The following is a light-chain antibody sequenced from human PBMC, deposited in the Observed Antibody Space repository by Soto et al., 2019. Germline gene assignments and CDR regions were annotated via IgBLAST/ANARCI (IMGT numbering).Light chain of an antibody. CDR2: AAS. V-gene: IGKV1-39*01. CDR3: QQSYTVPIT. J-gene: IGKJ5*01. CDR1: QSIATY. Sequence: DIQMTQSPPSLSASVGDRVTIACRASQSIATYLNWYQQRPGQAPQLLISAASTLRSGVPSRFSGSGSGTDFTPTIDSLQTEDFASYYCQQSYTVPITFGQGTRLDFK.